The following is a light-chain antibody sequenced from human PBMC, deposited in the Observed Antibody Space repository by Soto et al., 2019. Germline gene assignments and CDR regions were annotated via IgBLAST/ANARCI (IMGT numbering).Light chain of an antibody. CDR2: SSD. CDR1: SSNIGRNT. CDR3: AAWDYSLNAWA. J-gene: IGLJ3*02. V-gene: IGLV1-44*01. Sequence: QSVLTQPPSASGTPGQRVTISCSGSSSNIGRNTVKWYRQLPGTAPKLLIGSSDQRPSGVPDRFSGSQSGTSASLAISGLQSEDEADYTCAAWDYSLNAWAFGGGTKLTVL.